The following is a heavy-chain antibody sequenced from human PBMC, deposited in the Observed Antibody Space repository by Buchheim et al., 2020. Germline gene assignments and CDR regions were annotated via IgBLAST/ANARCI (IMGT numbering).Heavy chain of an antibody. CDR2: ISGRGDST. V-gene: IGHV3-23*01. CDR1: DFTFTSYF. J-gene: IGHJ4*02. D-gene: IGHD6-19*01. CDR3: AKTSQMGYTSGWYT. Sequence: DVQLLQSGGGSVQPGGSLRLSCRDSDFTFTSYFMTWVRQAPGKGLEWISTISGRGDSTYYAASVKGRFTISRDNFKNTVDLQMNDLRVEDTAVYFCAKTSQMGYTSGWYTGGQGTL.